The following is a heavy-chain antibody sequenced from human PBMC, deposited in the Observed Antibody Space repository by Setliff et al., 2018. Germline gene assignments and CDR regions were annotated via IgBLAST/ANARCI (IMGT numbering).Heavy chain of an antibody. V-gene: IGHV5-51*01. Sequence: PGESLKISCKGSGYSFSNFWIGWVRQMPGKGLEWMGIIYPGDSDTRYSPSFQGQVTISADKSISTAYLQWSSLKASDTAMYYCARHHTNCAFDIWGQGTMVTVSS. CDR1: GYSFSNFW. CDR3: ARHHTNCAFDI. J-gene: IGHJ3*02. CDR2: IYPGDSDT.